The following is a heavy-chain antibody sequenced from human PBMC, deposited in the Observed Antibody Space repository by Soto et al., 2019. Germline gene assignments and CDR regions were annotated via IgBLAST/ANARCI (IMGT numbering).Heavy chain of an antibody. CDR3: AKGSWVHHGSEGGNWLDP. D-gene: IGHD3-10*01. CDR2: ISHSGSST. CDR1: GVTFSNYA. V-gene: IGHV3-23*01. J-gene: IGHJ5*02. Sequence: EVQFLESGGGLVQPGGSLRLSCAASGVTFSNYAMNWVRQAPGKWLEWVSGISHSGSSTYYADSVKGRFTISRDNSKNTLFLQMNSLTAEDTAVYYCAKGSWVHHGSEGGNWLDPWGQGTLVTVSS.